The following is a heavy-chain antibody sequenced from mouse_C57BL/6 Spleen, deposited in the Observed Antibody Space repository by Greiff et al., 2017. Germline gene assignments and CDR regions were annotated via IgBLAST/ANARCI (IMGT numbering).Heavy chain of an antibody. CDR2: IYPGSGST. Sequence: VQLQQPGAELVKPGASVKMSCKASGYTFTSYWITWVKQRPGQGLEWIGDIYPGSGSTNYNEKFKSKATLTVDTSSSTAYMQLSSLTSEDSAVYYCARGVDGYYLFAYWGQGTLVTVSA. V-gene: IGHV1-55*01. CDR1: GYTFTSYW. CDR3: ARGVDGYYLFAY. D-gene: IGHD2-3*01. J-gene: IGHJ3*01.